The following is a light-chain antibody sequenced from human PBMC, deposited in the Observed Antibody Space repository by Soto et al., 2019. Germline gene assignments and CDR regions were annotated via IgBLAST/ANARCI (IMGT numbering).Light chain of an antibody. Sequence: AIRMTQSPSSFSASTGDRVTITCRASQGISSYLAWYQQKPGKAPKLLIYAASTLQSGVPSRFSGSGSGTDFTLTISCLQSEDFATYYCQQYNRRTFGQGTKVEIK. J-gene: IGKJ1*01. CDR3: QQYNRRT. V-gene: IGKV1-8*01. CDR1: QGISSY. CDR2: AAS.